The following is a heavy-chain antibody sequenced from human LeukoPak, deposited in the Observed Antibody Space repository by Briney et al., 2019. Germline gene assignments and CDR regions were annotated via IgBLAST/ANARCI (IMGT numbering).Heavy chain of an antibody. Sequence: GGSLRLSCAASGFTFSNAWMNWVRQAPGKGLEWVAVIWYDGSNKYYADSVKGRFTISRDNSKNTLYLQMNSLRAEDTAVYYCATPRSAAKDVDAFDIWGQGTMVTVSS. CDR3: ATPRSAAKDVDAFDI. D-gene: IGHD6-13*01. V-gene: IGHV3-33*08. J-gene: IGHJ3*02. CDR2: IWYDGSNK. CDR1: GFTFSNAW.